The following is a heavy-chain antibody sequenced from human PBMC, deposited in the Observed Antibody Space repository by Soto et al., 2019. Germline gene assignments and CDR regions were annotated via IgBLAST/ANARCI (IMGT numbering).Heavy chain of an antibody. Sequence: QVQLVQSGAEVKKPGSSVKVSCKASGGTFSSYAISWVRQAPGQGLEWMGGIIPIFGTANYAQKFQGRVTITADESTSTAYMDLSSLRSEDTAVYYCARYPRAGPYGGNSEAFDIWGQGTMVTVSS. CDR2: IIPIFGTA. CDR3: ARYPRAGPYGGNSEAFDI. CDR1: GGTFSSYA. V-gene: IGHV1-69*01. D-gene: IGHD4-17*01. J-gene: IGHJ3*02.